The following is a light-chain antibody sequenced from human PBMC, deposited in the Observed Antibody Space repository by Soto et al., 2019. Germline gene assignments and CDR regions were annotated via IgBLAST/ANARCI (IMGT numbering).Light chain of an antibody. CDR1: QGISRY. J-gene: IGKJ2*01. V-gene: IGKV1-6*02. Sequence: AIQLTQSPSSLSASVGDSVTITCRASQGISRYLAWYQQKPGRAPKLLISAASTLQSGVPSRFSGSGSGTDFTLSISSLQPEDFATYYCLQDYNYPYTFGQGTKLEIK. CDR3: LQDYNYPYT. CDR2: AAS.